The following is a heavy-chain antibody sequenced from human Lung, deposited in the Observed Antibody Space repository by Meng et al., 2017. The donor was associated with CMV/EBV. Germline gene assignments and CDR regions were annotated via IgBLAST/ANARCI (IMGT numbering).Heavy chain of an antibody. J-gene: IGHJ4*02. D-gene: IGHD1-14*01. CDR1: GVSISRSSSY. V-gene: IGHV4-39*01. Sequence: LQLYGQDQALVKPSDTLPLTCIVSGVSISRSSSYWAWLRQPQGEGLEWMGSVVYSGTTYYTSSLKSRVSISVDTSKNQFSLKLSSVTAADTAVYYCARHHHSPTFDYWGQGTLVTVSS. CDR3: ARHHHSPTFDY. CDR2: VVYSGTT.